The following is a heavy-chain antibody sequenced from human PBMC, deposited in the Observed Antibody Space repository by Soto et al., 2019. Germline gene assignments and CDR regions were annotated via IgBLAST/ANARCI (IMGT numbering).Heavy chain of an antibody. CDR3: ATFWSGYRYSP. CDR2: FEPEDGET. V-gene: IGHV1-24*01. CDR1: GYTLTGIS. J-gene: IGHJ4*01. Sequence: TSVKVCWEVSGYTLTGISLRWVRQDPGKGLEWMGGFEPEDGETIYAQKFQGRVTMTEDTSTDTAYMELSSLRSEDTAVYYCATFWSGYRYSPRGHRTLVTVSS. D-gene: IGHD3-3*01.